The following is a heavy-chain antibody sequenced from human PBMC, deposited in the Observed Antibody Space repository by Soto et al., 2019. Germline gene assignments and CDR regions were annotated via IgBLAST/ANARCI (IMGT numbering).Heavy chain of an antibody. CDR3: ARAKGPLFPPVDY. D-gene: IGHD3-10*02. V-gene: IGHV3-33*01. Sequence: QVQLVESGGGVVQPGRSLRLSCAASGFTFSSYGMHWVRQAPGKGLEWVAVIWYDGSNKYYADSVKGRFTISRDNFKNTLYLQMNSLRAEDTAVYYCARAKGPLFPPVDYWGQGTLVTVSS. J-gene: IGHJ4*02. CDR2: IWYDGSNK. CDR1: GFTFSSYG.